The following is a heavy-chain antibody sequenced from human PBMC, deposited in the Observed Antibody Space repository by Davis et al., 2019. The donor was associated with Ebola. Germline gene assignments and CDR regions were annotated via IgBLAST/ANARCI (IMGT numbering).Heavy chain of an antibody. J-gene: IGHJ4*02. V-gene: IGHV3-21*03. CDR2: ISSSSSYI. Sequence: GGSLRLSCAASGFTFSSYSMNWVRQAPGKGLEWVSSISSSSSYIYYADSAKGRFTISRDNAKNSLYLQMNSLKSEDTAVYYCTTGEQIWLRIVFIQRDYFDYWGQGTLVTVSS. CDR1: GFTFSSYS. D-gene: IGHD5-18*01. CDR3: TTGEQIWLRIVFIQRDYFDY.